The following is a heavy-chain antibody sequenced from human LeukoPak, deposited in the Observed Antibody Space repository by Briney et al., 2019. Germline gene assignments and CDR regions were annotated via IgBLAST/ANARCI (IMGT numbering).Heavy chain of an antibody. CDR3: ASDTGAPAAFDI. CDR1: GFTVSSNY. V-gene: IGHV3-53*01. J-gene: IGHJ3*02. D-gene: IGHD1-26*01. CDR2: IYSGGST. Sequence: PGGSLRLSCAASGFTVSSNYMSWDRQAPGKGLEWVSVIYSGGSTYYADSVKGRFTISRDNSKNTLYLQMNSLRAEDTAVCYCASDTGAPAAFDIWGQGTMVTVSS.